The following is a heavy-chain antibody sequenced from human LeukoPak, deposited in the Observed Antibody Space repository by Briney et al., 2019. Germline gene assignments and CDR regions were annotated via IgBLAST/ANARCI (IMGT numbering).Heavy chain of an antibody. CDR1: GGSISSYY. Sequence: PSETLSLTCTVSGGSISSYYWSWIRQPPGKGLEWIGYIYYSGSTNYNPSLKSRVTISVDTSKNQFSLKLSSVTAADTPVYYCARVRFLEWLLFPGWFDPWGQGTLVTVSS. V-gene: IGHV4-59*01. D-gene: IGHD3-3*01. J-gene: IGHJ5*02. CDR3: ARVRFLEWLLFPGWFDP. CDR2: IYYSGST.